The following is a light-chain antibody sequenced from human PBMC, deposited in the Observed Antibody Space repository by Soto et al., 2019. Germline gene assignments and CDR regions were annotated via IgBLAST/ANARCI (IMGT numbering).Light chain of an antibody. J-gene: IGKJ5*01. V-gene: IGKV1-33*01. CDR1: QNINSY. CDR3: QQYENLPT. CDR2: DAS. Sequence: DIQMTQSPSSLSASVGDRFTITCQASQNINSYLNWYQQKPGRAPKLLIYDASNLEAGVPSRFRGSGSGTDFTFTISRLQPEDIATYYCQQYENLPTFGQGTRLEIK.